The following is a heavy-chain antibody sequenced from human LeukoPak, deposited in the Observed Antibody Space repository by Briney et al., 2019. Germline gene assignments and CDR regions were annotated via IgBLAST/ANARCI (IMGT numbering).Heavy chain of an antibody. V-gene: IGHV4-61*02. CDR1: GDSISSGTYY. CDR3: ARGVGSSSSNWFDP. Sequence: SETLSLTCTVSGDSISSGTYYWSWIRQPAGKGLEWIGRVYSSGNTNYNPSLKSRVTISIDTPKNQFSLKLSSVTAADTAAYYCARGVGSSSSNWFDPWGQGTLVTVSS. D-gene: IGHD6-6*01. CDR2: VYSSGNT. J-gene: IGHJ5*02.